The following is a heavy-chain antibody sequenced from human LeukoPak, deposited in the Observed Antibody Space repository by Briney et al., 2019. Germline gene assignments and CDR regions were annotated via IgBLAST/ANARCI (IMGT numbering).Heavy chain of an antibody. J-gene: IGHJ4*02. CDR2: ISGGGGNT. CDR3: AKDCVKYSSSPIDY. D-gene: IGHD3-22*01. V-gene: IGHV3-23*01. CDR1: GFTFSNYA. Sequence: PGGSLRLSCAASGFTFSNYAMNWVRQAPGKELEWVSSISGGGGNTYYADSVKGRFTISRDNSKNTLYLQINSLRAEDTAIYYCAKDCVKYSSSPIDYWGQGTLVTVSS.